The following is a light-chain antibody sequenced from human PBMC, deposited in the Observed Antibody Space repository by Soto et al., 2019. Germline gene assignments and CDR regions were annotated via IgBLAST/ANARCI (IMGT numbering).Light chain of an antibody. Sequence: EIGLTQSPGTLSLSPGERVTLSCRASQSVSSSYLAWYQQKPGQAPRLLIYGASSRATGIPDRFSGSGSGTDFTLTITRLEPEDFAVYYCQHYRTSFGGGTKVEIK. CDR3: QHYRTS. CDR2: GAS. J-gene: IGKJ4*01. V-gene: IGKV3-20*01. CDR1: QSVSSSY.